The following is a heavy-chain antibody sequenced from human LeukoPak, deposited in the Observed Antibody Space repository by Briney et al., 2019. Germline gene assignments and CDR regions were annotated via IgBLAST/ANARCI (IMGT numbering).Heavy chain of an antibody. V-gene: IGHV4-59*08. Sequence: SETLSLTCTVSGGSISSYYWSWIRRPPGKGLEWIGYIYNRGSTNHNPSLKSRVTISIDTSENQFSLKLSSVTAADTAVYYCARTYYYGSGRGFDPWGRGTLVTVSS. CDR1: GGSISSYY. D-gene: IGHD3-10*01. CDR2: IYNRGST. J-gene: IGHJ5*02. CDR3: ARTYYYGSGRGFDP.